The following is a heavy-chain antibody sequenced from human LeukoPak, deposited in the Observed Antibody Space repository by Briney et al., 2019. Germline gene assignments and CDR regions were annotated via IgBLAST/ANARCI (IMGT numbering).Heavy chain of an antibody. CDR2: IYSGGST. V-gene: IGHV3-53*04. Sequence: GGSLRLSCAASGFTVSSNYMSWVRQAPGKGLEWVSVIYSGGSTYYADSVKGRFTISRHNSKNTLYLQMNSLRAEDTAVYYCARAVSEWLHPEYYFDYWGQGTLVTASS. J-gene: IGHJ4*02. CDR3: ARAVSEWLHPEYYFDY. D-gene: IGHD5-24*01. CDR1: GFTVSSNY.